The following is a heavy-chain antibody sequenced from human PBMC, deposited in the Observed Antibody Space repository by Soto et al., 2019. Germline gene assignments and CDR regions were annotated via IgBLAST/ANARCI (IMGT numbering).Heavy chain of an antibody. CDR1: GFTFSSYG. Sequence: QVQLVESGGGVVQPGRSLRLSRAASGFTFSSYGMHWVRQAPGKGLEWVAVIWYDGSNKYYADSVKGRFTISRDNSKNTLYLQMNSLRAEDTAVYYCARDFEWKGLMDVWGQGTTVTVSS. J-gene: IGHJ6*02. CDR3: ARDFEWKGLMDV. D-gene: IGHD3-3*01. V-gene: IGHV3-33*01. CDR2: IWYDGSNK.